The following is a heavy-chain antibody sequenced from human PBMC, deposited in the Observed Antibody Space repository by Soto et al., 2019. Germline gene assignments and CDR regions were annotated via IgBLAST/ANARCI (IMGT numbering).Heavy chain of an antibody. CDR1: GGTFSSYA. CDR3: ARDPAYCGGDCYSEHAFDI. CDR2: IIPIFGTA. J-gene: IGHJ3*02. V-gene: IGHV1-69*01. Sequence: QVQLVQSGAEVKKPGSSVKVSCKASGGTFSSYAISWVRQAPGQGLEWMGGIIPIFGTANYAQKFQGRVTTTADESTSTAYMELSSLRSEDTAVYYCARDPAYCGGDCYSEHAFDIWGQGTMVTVPS. D-gene: IGHD2-21*02.